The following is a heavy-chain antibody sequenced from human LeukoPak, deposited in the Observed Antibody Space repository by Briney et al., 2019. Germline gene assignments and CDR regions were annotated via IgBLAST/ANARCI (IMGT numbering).Heavy chain of an antibody. CDR1: GFTFSNYA. J-gene: IGHJ3*01. CDR2: ISYDGSNK. V-gene: IGHV3-30-3*01. D-gene: IGHD6-13*01. Sequence: GGSLRLSCAASGFTFSNYAMHWVRQAPGKGLEWVAVISYDGSNKYYADSVKGRFTISGDNSKNTLYLQMNSLRAEDTAMYYCARDNLAAAGDDNFDFWGQGTMVTVSS. CDR3: ARDNLAAAGDDNFDF.